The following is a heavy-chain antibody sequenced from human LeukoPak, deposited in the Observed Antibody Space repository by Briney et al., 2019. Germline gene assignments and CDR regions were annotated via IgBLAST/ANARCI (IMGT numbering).Heavy chain of an antibody. CDR3: ASRRDSSAYPRDAFDI. J-gene: IGHJ3*02. CDR1: GFTFSSYS. Sequence: GGSLRLSCAASGFTFSSYSMNWVRQAPGKGLEWVSSISSSSSYIYYADSVKGRFTISRDNAKNSLYLQMNSLRAEDTAVYYCASRRDSSAYPRDAFDIWGQGTMVTVSS. V-gene: IGHV3-21*01. CDR2: ISSSSSYI. D-gene: IGHD3-22*01.